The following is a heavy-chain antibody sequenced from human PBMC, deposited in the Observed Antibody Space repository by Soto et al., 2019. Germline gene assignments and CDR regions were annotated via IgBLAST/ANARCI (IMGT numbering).Heavy chain of an antibody. D-gene: IGHD5-18*01. CDR2: ISYDGSNK. Sequence: QVQLVESGGGVVQPGRSLRLSCAASGFTFSSYGIHWVRQAPGKGLEWVAVISYDGSNKYYADSVKGRFTISRDNSKNTLYLQMNSLRAEDTAVYYCAKDRRVQLWLPISGAVDYWGQGTLVTVSS. CDR3: AKDRRVQLWLPISGAVDY. V-gene: IGHV3-30*18. J-gene: IGHJ4*02. CDR1: GFTFSSYG.